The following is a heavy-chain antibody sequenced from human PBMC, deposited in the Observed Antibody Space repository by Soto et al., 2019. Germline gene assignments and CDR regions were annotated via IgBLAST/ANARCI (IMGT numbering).Heavy chain of an antibody. CDR2: ISSNGGTT. Sequence: EVQLAESGGGMVQPGGSLRLSCVASGFTFSSYDMHWVRQAPWKGLEYVSSISSNGGTTYYGNSVKVRFTISRDNSKNNPYSRTSSLRADDMAVYYCVGRVSGSYDYRGQGTLVTVSS. V-gene: IGHV3-64*01. J-gene: IGHJ4*02. D-gene: IGHD1-26*01. CDR1: GFTFSSYD. CDR3: VGRVSGSYDY.